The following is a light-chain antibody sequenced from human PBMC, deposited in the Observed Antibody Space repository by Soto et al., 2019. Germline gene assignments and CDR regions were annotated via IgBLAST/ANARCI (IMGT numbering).Light chain of an antibody. CDR2: AAS. CDR1: QSITNY. Sequence: EILLTQSPATLSLSPGERATLSCRAGQSITNYLAWYQQKPGQAPRLLIYAASNRATDIPARFSGSGSGTDFTLTISSLEPDDFAVYYCQHGGAFGPGTKVEIK. CDR3: QHGGA. V-gene: IGKV3-11*01. J-gene: IGKJ3*01.